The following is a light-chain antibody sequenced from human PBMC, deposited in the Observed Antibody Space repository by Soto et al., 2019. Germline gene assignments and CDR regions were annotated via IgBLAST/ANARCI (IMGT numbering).Light chain of an antibody. J-gene: IGKJ1*01. CDR3: QQYNNRPPWT. CDR1: QRISTN. CDR2: GAS. V-gene: IGKV3-15*01. Sequence: EIVITQSPDTPSVSPGESATLAFLASQRISTNLAWYQQKPGQAPRLLIYGASSRATGIPLRFSGSGSGTEFTLIISSLQSEDFAVYYCQQYNNRPPWTFGQGTKVDIK.